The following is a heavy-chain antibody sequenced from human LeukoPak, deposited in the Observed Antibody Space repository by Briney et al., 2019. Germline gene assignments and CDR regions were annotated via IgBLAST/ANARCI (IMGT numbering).Heavy chain of an antibody. CDR1: GFTVSSNY. J-gene: IGHJ4*02. D-gene: IGHD3-10*01. Sequence: GGSLRLSCAASGFTVSSNYMSWVRQAPGKGLEWVSVIYSGGSTYYADSVKGRFAISRDNSKNTLYLQMNSLRAEDTAVYYCASQHLYGYFDYWGQGTLVTVSS. V-gene: IGHV3-66*04. CDR3: ASQHLYGYFDY. CDR2: IYSGGST.